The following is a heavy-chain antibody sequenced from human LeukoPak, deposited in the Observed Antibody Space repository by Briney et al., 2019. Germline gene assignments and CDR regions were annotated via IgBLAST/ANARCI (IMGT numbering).Heavy chain of an antibody. J-gene: IGHJ4*02. D-gene: IGHD1-26*01. CDR1: GGTFSSYA. CDR2: INPNSGGT. Sequence: ASVKVSCKASGGTFSSYAISWVRQAPGQGLEWMGRINPNSGGTNYAQKFQGRVTMTRDTSISTAYMELSRLRSDDTAVYYCARDRAVWSGSYYYWGQGTLVTVSS. V-gene: IGHV1-2*06. CDR3: ARDRAVWSGSYYY.